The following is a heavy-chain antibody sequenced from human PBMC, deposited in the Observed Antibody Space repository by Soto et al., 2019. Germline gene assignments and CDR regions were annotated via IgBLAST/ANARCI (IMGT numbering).Heavy chain of an antibody. D-gene: IGHD3-22*01. V-gene: IGHV1-8*01. CDR3: ARAVNYYYDSSGYYYGVFYFDY. Sequence: QVQLVQSGAEVKKPGASVKVSCKASGYTFTSYDINWVRQATGQGLEWMGWLNLNSGNTGYAQKFQGRVTMTRNTXIXXAYMELSSLRSEDTAVYYCARAVNYYYDSSGYYYGVFYFDYWGQGTLVTVSS. CDR1: GYTFTSYD. CDR2: LNLNSGNT. J-gene: IGHJ4*02.